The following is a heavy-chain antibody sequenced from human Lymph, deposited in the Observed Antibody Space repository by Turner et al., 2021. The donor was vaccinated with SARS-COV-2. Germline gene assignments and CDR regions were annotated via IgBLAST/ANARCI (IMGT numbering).Heavy chain of an antibody. Sequence: EVQLLESGGGLVQPGGSLRLSCAASGFTFSSYAMSWVRQAPGKVLEWVSAISGSGGDTYYADSVKGRFTISRDNSKNTLYLQMNSLRAEDTAVYYCAKGVRGAMIVVVIPYFDYWGQGTLVTVSS. V-gene: IGHV3-23*01. D-gene: IGHD3-22*01. J-gene: IGHJ4*02. CDR1: GFTFSSYA. CDR2: ISGSGGDT. CDR3: AKGVRGAMIVVVIPYFDY.